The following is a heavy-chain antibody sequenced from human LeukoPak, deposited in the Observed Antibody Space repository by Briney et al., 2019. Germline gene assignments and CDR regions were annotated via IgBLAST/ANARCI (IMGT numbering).Heavy chain of an antibody. Sequence: PSETLSLTCTVSGGSVSSGYYYWSWIRQPPGKGLEWIGYIYYSGSTNYNPSLKSRVTISVDTSKNQFSLKLSSVTAADTAVYYCARSTYDTSNYFDYWGQGTLVTVSS. V-gene: IGHV4-61*01. J-gene: IGHJ4*02. CDR2: IYYSGST. CDR1: GGSVSSGYYY. CDR3: ARSTYDTSNYFDY. D-gene: IGHD3-22*01.